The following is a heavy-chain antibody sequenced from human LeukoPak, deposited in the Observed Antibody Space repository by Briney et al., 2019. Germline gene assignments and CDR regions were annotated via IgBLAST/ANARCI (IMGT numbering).Heavy chain of an antibody. CDR3: AKNSYGYVDAFDI. J-gene: IGHJ3*02. V-gene: IGHV3-30*18. Sequence: GGSLRLSCAASGFIFSSYGMHWVRQAPGKGLEWVAVISYDGSNKYYADSVKGRFTISRDNSKNTLYLQMNSLRAEDTAVYYCAKNSYGYVDAFDIWGQGTMVTVSS. CDR2: ISYDGSNK. CDR1: GFIFSSYG. D-gene: IGHD5-18*01.